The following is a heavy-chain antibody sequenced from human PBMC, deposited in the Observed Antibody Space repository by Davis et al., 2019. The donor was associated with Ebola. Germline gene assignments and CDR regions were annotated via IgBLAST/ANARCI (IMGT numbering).Heavy chain of an antibody. V-gene: IGHV5-51*01. J-gene: IGHJ5*01. CDR1: GYSFSGYW. CDR2: MYPGDPET. D-gene: IGHD3-16*02. Sequence: KVSCKASGYSFSGYWIGWVRQLPGKGLEWMGIMYPGDPETSYNPSFEGHVTISADKSISTVYLQWSSLKASDTAMYYCTRSKDNVVEPVGFDSWGQGTQITVSS. CDR3: TRSKDNVVEPVGFDS.